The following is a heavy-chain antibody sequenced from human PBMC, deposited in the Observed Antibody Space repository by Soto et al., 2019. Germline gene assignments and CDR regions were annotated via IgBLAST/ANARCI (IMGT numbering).Heavy chain of an antibody. CDR1: GGFVSSGSYY. Sequence: QVKLQESGPGLVKPSETLSLTCTVSGGFVSSGSYYWSWIRQPPGKGLEWIGYIYYSGSTNYNPSLKSRVTISVDTSKNQFSLKLSSVTAADTAVFYCARVKRGRGYMFDYWGQGTLVTVSS. CDR3: ARVKRGRGYMFDY. D-gene: IGHD5-18*01. CDR2: IYYSGST. J-gene: IGHJ4*02. V-gene: IGHV4-61*01.